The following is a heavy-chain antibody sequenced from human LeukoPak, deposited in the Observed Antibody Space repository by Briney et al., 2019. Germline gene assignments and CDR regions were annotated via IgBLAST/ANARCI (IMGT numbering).Heavy chain of an antibody. Sequence: GGSLRLSGAASGFTFTSYWMSWMRQAPGKGLQWVANIKHDGSEQYYVDSVKGRFTISRDNARNSLYLQMNSLGVEDTAVYYCKSGGAAPGAFDYWGQGALVTVSS. J-gene: IGHJ4*02. D-gene: IGHD6-13*01. V-gene: IGHV3-7*01. CDR3: KSGGAAPGAFDY. CDR1: GFTFTSYW. CDR2: IKHDGSEQ.